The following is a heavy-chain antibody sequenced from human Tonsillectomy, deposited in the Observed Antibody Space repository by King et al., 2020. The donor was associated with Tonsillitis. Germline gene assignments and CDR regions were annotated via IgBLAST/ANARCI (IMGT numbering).Heavy chain of an antibody. CDR2: INPNSGGT. Sequence: QLVQSGAEVKKPGASVKVSCKASRYRFTDYYIHWVRQAPGQGLEWMGWINPNSGGTNSAQKFQGRVTMTRDTSITTAYVELSRLTSDDTAVYYCVRDPGYCSSTSCYPTSSFDYWGQGTLITVSS. V-gene: IGHV1-2*02. D-gene: IGHD2-2*01. CDR1: RYRFTDYY. CDR3: VRDPGYCSSTSCYPTSSFDY. J-gene: IGHJ4*02.